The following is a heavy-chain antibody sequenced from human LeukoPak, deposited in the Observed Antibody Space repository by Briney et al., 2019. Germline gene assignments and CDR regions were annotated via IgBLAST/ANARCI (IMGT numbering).Heavy chain of an antibody. J-gene: IGHJ4*02. Sequence: EASVKVSCKASGYTFTGYYMHWVRQAPGQGLEWMGWINPNGGDTKYAQKFQGRVTMTRDTSISTAYMELSRLRSDDTAVYYCATQRGSYLWGTDFDYWGQGTLVTVSS. CDR3: ATQRGSYLWGTDFDY. D-gene: IGHD3-16*01. CDR2: INPNGGDT. V-gene: IGHV1-2*02. CDR1: GYTFTGYY.